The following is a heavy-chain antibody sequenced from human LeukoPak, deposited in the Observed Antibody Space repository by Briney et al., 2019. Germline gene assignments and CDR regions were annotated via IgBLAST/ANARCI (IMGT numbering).Heavy chain of an antibody. D-gene: IGHD3-22*01. V-gene: IGHV3-9*01. CDR1: GFTFMDHA. Sequence: GRSLRLSCAPSGFTFMDHAMYRVRQAPGRGLGWGSGIIWGGDNIGYADSVKGRFTISRDDAKNSLFLQMNSLRAEDTALYYCARASYYYDTTGLGAVDLWGQGTMVTVSS. J-gene: IGHJ3*01. CDR3: ARASYYYDTTGLGAVDL. CDR2: IIWGGDNI.